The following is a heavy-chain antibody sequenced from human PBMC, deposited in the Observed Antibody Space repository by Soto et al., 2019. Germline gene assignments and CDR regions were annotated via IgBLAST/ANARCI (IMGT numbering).Heavy chain of an antibody. CDR3: ERIRNSGYFYDT. D-gene: IGHD3-22*01. V-gene: IGHV2-70*13. CDR1: GFSLNTRGMC. Sequence: GPTLVNPTQTLTLTCTFSGFSLNTRGMCVSWIRQPPGEALEWPALIDWEDDKYYSTSLKTRLTISKDTSKNQVVLTMTDMDPVDTATYYCERIRNSGYFYDTWGQGTLVTVSS. J-gene: IGHJ5*02. CDR2: IDWEDDK.